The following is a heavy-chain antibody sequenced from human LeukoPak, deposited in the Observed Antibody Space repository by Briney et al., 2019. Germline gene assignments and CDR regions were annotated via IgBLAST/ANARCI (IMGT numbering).Heavy chain of an antibody. CDR2: ISYDGSDI. CDR3: ARGPYYGSGTFDY. CDR1: GFTFSTYG. D-gene: IGHD3-10*01. Sequence: GTSLRLSCAASGFTFSTYGMHWVRQAPGKGLEWVGVISYDGSDIYYADSVEGLFTISRDNSNNILYLQVNSLRAEDTAVYYCARGPYYGSGTFDYWGQGTLVTVSS. V-gene: IGHV3-30*03. J-gene: IGHJ4*02.